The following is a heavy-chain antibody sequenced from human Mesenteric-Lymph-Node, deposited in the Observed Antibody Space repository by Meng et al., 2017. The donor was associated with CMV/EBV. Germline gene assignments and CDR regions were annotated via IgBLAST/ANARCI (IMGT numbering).Heavy chain of an antibody. Sequence: SETLSPTCALYGGSFSGYYWSWIRQPPGKGLEWIGEINHSGSTNYNPSLKSRVTISVDTSKNQFSLKLSSVTAADTAVYYCARGYDFWSGYIYYFDYWGQGTLVTVSS. J-gene: IGHJ4*02. CDR1: GGSFSGYY. V-gene: IGHV4-34*01. CDR2: INHSGST. CDR3: ARGYDFWSGYIYYFDY. D-gene: IGHD3-3*01.